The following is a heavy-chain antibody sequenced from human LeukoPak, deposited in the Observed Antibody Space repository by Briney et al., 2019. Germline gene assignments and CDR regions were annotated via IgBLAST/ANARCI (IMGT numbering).Heavy chain of an antibody. CDR3: ARDPQWELHASHFDY. CDR1: GFTFSSYW. D-gene: IGHD1-26*01. J-gene: IGHJ4*02. Sequence: GGSLRLSCAASGFTFSSYWMSWVRQAPGKGLEWVANIKQDGSEKYYVDSVKGRFTISRDNAKSSLYLQMNSLRAEDTAVYYCARDPQWELHASHFDYWGQGTLVTVSS. CDR2: IKQDGSEK. V-gene: IGHV3-7*01.